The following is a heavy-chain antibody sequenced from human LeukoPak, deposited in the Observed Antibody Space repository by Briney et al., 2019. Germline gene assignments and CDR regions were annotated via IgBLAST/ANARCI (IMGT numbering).Heavy chain of an antibody. J-gene: IGHJ4*02. Sequence: SETLSLTCTVSSGSISTSNYYWGWIRQPPGKGLEWIGEINHSGSTNYNPSLKSRVTISVDTSKNQFSLKLSSVTAADTAVYYCARGGRNYVWGSYRSSVVEYWGQGTLVTVSS. CDR1: SGSISTSNYY. CDR3: ARGGRNYVWGSYRSSVVEY. V-gene: IGHV4-39*07. D-gene: IGHD3-16*02. CDR2: INHSGST.